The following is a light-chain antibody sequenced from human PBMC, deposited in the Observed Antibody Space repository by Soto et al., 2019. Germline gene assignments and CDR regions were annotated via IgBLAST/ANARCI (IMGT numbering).Light chain of an antibody. CDR1: SGHNSYA. CDR3: QTWGTGIVV. CDR2: VNSDGSH. Sequence: QLVLTQSPSASASLGASVKPTCTLSSGHNSYAIAWHQQQPEKGPRYLMRVNSDGSHNKGDGIPDRFSGSSSGAERYLTISSLQSEDEADYYCQTWGTGIVVFGGGTKLTVL. V-gene: IGLV4-69*01. J-gene: IGLJ2*01.